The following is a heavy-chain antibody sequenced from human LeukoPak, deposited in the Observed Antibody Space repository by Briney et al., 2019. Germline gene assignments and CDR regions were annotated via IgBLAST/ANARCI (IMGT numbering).Heavy chain of an antibody. Sequence: SETLSLTCTVSGYSLSSGYYWGWIRQPPGKGLEWIGSIYHSGSTYYNPSLKSRVTISVDTSKNQSPSKLSSLTAPDTAVYYCSSEPSRRFHLWGQKTLLTVSS. J-gene: IGHJ5*02. CDR3: SSEPSRRFHL. CDR2: IYHSGST. V-gene: IGHV4-38-2*02. CDR1: GYSLSSGYY.